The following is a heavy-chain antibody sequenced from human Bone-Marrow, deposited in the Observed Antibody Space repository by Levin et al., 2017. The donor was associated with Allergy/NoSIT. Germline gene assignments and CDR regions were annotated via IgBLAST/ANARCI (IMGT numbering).Heavy chain of an antibody. CDR3: AKERVTGTALVLKKRIYNWFDP. D-gene: IGHD1-20*01. Sequence: PGGSLRLSCAASGFTFSSYAMSWVRQAPGKGLEWVSAISGSGGSTYYADSVKGRFTISRDNSKNTLYLQMNSLRAEDTAVYYCAKERVTGTALVLKKRIYNWFDPWGQGTLVTVSS. J-gene: IGHJ5*02. V-gene: IGHV3-23*01. CDR2: ISGSGGST. CDR1: GFTFSSYA.